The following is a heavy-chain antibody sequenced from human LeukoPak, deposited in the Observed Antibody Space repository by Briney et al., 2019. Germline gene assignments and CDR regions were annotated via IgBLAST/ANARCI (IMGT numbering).Heavy chain of an antibody. D-gene: IGHD5-12*01. CDR3: ARRRGYSGYGQNLQLDY. J-gene: IGHJ4*02. V-gene: IGHV1-2*02. Sequence: ASVKVSCKASGYTFTGYYMHWVRQAPGQGLEWMGWINPNSGGTNYAQKFQGRVTMTRDTSISTAYMELSRLRSDDTAVYYCARRRGYSGYGQNLQLDYWGQGTLVTVSS. CDR1: GYTFTGYY. CDR2: INPNSGGT.